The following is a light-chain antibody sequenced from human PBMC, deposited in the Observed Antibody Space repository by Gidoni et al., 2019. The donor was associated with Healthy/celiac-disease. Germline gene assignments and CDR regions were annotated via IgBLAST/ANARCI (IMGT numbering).Light chain of an antibody. J-gene: IGKJ2*01. CDR3: MQCTHWPPYT. V-gene: IGKV2-30*01. CDR1: QSLVYSDGNPY. CDR2: KVS. Sequence: DVVLTQSPLSLHSTLGQPASISCRSRQSLVYSDGNPYVNWFQQRPGQSPSRLIYKVSNRDSWVPDRCSGSGSGTDFTLKICRVEAEDVGVYYCMQCTHWPPYTFGQGTKLEIK.